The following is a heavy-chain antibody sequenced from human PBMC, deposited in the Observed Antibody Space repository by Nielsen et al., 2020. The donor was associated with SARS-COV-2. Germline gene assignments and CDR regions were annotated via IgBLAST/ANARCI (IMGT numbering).Heavy chain of an antibody. CDR2: IKQDGSEK. Sequence: GGSLRLSCAASGFTFSSYWMSWVRQAPGKGLEWVANIKQDGSEKYYVDSVKGRFTISRDNAKNSLYLQMNSLRAEDTAVYYCARSRIAAAGYYFDYWGQGTLATVSS. J-gene: IGHJ4*02. CDR3: ARSRIAAAGYYFDY. D-gene: IGHD6-13*01. CDR1: GFTFSSYW. V-gene: IGHV3-7*03.